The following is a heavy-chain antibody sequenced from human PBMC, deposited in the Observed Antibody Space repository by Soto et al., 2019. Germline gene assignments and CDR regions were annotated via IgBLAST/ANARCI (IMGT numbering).Heavy chain of an antibody. CDR3: ARFFSNSGVDYHFGL. J-gene: IGHJ3*01. CDR1: GGSISSNDYY. D-gene: IGHD4-4*01. CDR2: IFYSGGT. Sequence: PSETLSLTCTVSGGSISSNDYYWNWIRQAPGKGPEWIAYIFYSGGTYYNPSLKSRVTISVDTSKNQFSLKLSSVTAADTAVYYCARFFSNSGVDYHFGLWGQGTMVTVSS. V-gene: IGHV4-30-4*01.